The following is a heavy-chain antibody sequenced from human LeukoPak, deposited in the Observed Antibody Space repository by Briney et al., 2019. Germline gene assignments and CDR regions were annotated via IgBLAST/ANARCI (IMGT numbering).Heavy chain of an antibody. Sequence: GGSLRLSCVASGFTFSNAWMSWVRQAPARGLEWVGRIKSKASAEATDYAAPVKGRFTISRDDSKNTLYLQMNSLTTEDPGVYHCLCSTNCNGYWGQGTLVTVSS. J-gene: IGHJ4*02. V-gene: IGHV3-15*01. CDR1: GFTFSNAW. CDR3: LCSTNCNGY. D-gene: IGHD2-2*01. CDR2: IKSKASAEAT.